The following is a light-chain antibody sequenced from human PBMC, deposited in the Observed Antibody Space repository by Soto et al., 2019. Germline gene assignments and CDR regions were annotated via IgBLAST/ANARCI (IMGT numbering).Light chain of an antibody. V-gene: IGKV2-30*01. Sequence: DVVMTQSPLSLPVTLGQSASISCTSSQSLVYADGNTYLNWLQQRPGQSPRRLIYKVFNRDSGVPDRFSGSASGSECTLTISRVEAEDIGVYYCMQGTHWPPTFGQGTKV. CDR2: KVF. J-gene: IGKJ1*01. CDR1: QSLVYADGNTY. CDR3: MQGTHWPPT.